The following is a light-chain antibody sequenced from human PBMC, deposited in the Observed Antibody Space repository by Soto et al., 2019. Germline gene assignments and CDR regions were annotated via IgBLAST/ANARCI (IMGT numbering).Light chain of an antibody. J-gene: IGKJ2*01. CDR1: QSISNSY. V-gene: IGKV3-20*01. Sequence: EIVLTQSPGTLSLSPGERATLSCRASQSISNSYLAWYQQKPGQAPRLVIHGISTRATGVPDRFSGGGSGTDFSLTISRLEPEDFAVYYCQQYDSSPYIFGQGTKLVIK. CDR2: GIS. CDR3: QQYDSSPYI.